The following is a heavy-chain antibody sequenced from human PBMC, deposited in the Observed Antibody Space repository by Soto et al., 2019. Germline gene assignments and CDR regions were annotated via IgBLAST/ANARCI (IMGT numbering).Heavy chain of an antibody. D-gene: IGHD3-10*01. V-gene: IGHV3-53*01. CDR2: IYSGGYT. CDR3: ARRPGGGGY. J-gene: IGHJ4*02. Sequence: EVQLVESGGGLIQPGGSLRLSCAVSGFTVSNNYMSWVRQAPGKGLEGVSVIYSGGYTAYGDSVKGRFTISRDNSKNTLIFKKKARGPPARGVYYGARRPGGGGYWGQGTLVTVSS. CDR1: GFTVSNNY.